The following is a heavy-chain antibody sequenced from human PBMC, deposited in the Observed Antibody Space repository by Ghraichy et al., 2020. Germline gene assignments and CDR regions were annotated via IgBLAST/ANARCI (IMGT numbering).Heavy chain of an antibody. Sequence: SETLSLTCAISGDSVSSNSAAWNWIRQSPSRGLEWLGRTYYRSKWYNDYAVSVKSRITINPDTSKNQFFLQLNSVTPEDTAVYYCARDLRYFDWLSPDYYYGMDVWGQGTTVTVSS. CDR1: GDSVSSNSAA. J-gene: IGHJ6*02. V-gene: IGHV6-1*01. CDR2: TYYRSKWYN. CDR3: ARDLRYFDWLSPDYYYGMDV. D-gene: IGHD3-9*01.